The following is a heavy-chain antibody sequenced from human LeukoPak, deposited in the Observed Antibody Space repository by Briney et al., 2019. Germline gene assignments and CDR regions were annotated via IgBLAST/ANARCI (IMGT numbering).Heavy chain of an antibody. CDR1: IGYISSSDYS. D-gene: IGHD2-21*01. CDR2: ILYSGTT. J-gene: IGHJ4*02. Sequence: PSETLSLTCTVSIGYISSSDYSWGWIRQPPGKGLEWIGNILYSGTTYYNPSLRSRVTISVDTSKNQFSLKLTSVTAVDTALYYCARLDSNGPSDYWGQGTLVTVSS. V-gene: IGHV4-39*01. CDR3: ARLDSNGPSDY.